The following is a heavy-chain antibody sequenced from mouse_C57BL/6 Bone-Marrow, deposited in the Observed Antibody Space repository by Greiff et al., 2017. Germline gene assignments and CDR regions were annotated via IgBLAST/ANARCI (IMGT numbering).Heavy chain of an antibody. CDR2: IWSGGST. D-gene: IGHD1-1*01. Sequence: VKLEESGPGLVQPSQSLSITCTVSGFSLTSYGVHWVRQSPGKGLEWLGVIWSGGSTDDNAAFISRLSISKDNSKSQVFFKMNSLQADDTAIYYCARNAYYYGSNYYAMDYWGQGTSVTVSS. J-gene: IGHJ4*01. CDR3: ARNAYYYGSNYYAMDY. CDR1: GFSLTSYG. V-gene: IGHV2-2*01.